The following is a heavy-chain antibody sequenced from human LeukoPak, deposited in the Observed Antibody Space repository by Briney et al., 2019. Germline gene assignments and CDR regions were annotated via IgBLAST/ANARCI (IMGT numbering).Heavy chain of an antibody. J-gene: IGHJ4*02. CDR2: ISSSSSYI. CDR3: ARDRTVVTAIPGY. D-gene: IGHD2-21*02. Sequence: GGSLRLSCAASGFTFSSYGMHWVRQAPGKGLEWVSSISSSSSYIYYADSVKGRFTISRDNAKNSLYLQMNSLRAEDTAVYYCARDRTVVTAIPGYWGQGTLVTVSS. CDR1: GFTFSSYG. V-gene: IGHV3-21*01.